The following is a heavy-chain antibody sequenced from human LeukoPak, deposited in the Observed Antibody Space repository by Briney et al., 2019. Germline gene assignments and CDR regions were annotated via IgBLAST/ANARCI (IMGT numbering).Heavy chain of an antibody. V-gene: IGHV4-34*12. CDR2: IFYTGTA. J-gene: IGHJ4*02. D-gene: IGHD4-17*01. CDR1: GGSFSGYF. CDR3: ASTVYGGYNVYYFNH. Sequence: SETLSLACAVYGGSFSGYFWGWIRQPPGKGLEWLGSIFYTGTAYYNPSLKSPVTISVDASKNQFSLKLTSVIAADTAMYFCASTVYGGYNVYYFNHWGQGTLVTVSS.